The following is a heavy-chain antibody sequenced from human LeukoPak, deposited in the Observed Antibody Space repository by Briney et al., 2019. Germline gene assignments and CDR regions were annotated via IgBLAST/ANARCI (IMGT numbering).Heavy chain of an antibody. Sequence: GGSLRLSCAASEFDFSTHAMTWVRQAPGKGLEWVSAISISETKTYYADSVKGRFTTSRDNSKNTLYLQMYSLRTEDTAVYYCANEIRPNDYWGQGTLVTVSS. CDR2: ISISETKT. CDR1: EFDFSTHA. J-gene: IGHJ4*02. CDR3: ANEIRPNDY. D-gene: IGHD4-17*01. V-gene: IGHV3-23*01.